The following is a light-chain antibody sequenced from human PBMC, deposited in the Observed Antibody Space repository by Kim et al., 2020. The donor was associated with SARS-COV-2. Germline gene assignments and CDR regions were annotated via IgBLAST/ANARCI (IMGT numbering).Light chain of an antibody. J-gene: IGKJ2*01. V-gene: IGKV1-12*01. Sequence: DIQMTQSPSSMPASVGDRVTIACRASQDVSSQVAWYQQKPGNAPKLLIYAASSLQSGVSPRFSGSRSGTEFTLTITSLQPEDFATYYCQQTDTFPYTLGLGPKREI. CDR2: AAS. CDR3: QQTDTFPYT. CDR1: QDVSSQ.